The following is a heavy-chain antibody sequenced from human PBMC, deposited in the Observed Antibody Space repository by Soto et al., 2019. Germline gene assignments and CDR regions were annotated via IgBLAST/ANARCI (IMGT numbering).Heavy chain of an antibody. V-gene: IGHV3-48*02. CDR3: ARVDDSSGWYLLEY. CDR2: ISSSSRTI. D-gene: IGHD6-19*01. J-gene: IGHJ2*01. Sequence: EVQLVESGGGSVQPGGSLRLSCAASGVIFSHSNMNWVRHAPGRGLEWVSYISSSSRTISYADSVRGRFTISRDNSKDSLYLQMNSLKDEDTAIYYCARVDDSSGWYLLEYWGLGTLVTVSS. CDR1: GVIFSHSN.